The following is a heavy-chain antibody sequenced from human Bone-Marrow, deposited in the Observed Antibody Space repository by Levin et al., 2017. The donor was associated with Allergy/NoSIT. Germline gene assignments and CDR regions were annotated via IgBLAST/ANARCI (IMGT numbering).Heavy chain of an antibody. CDR1: GFTFSTYA. D-gene: IGHD2-8*01. V-gene: IGHV3-30*04. J-gene: IGHJ3*02. CDR3: ARDMGILLMVYAFDI. CDR2: ISYDGSNK. Sequence: QPGGSLRLSCAASGFTFSTYAINWVRQAPGEGLEWVAVISYDGSNKYYADSVEGRFTISRDNSKNTVYLQMNSLRAEDTAVYYCARDMGILLMVYAFDIWGQGTMVTVSS.